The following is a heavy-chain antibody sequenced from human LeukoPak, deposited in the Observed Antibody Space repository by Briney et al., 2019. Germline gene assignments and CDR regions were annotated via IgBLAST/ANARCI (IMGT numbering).Heavy chain of an antibody. CDR2: IYTSGGT. V-gene: IGHV4-4*07. D-gene: IGHD3-22*01. J-gene: IGHJ6*03. CDR3: ARDNYDSSGRYYYMDV. Sequence: SETLSLTCAVYGGSFSSYYWSWVRQPAGKGLEWIGRIYTSGGTKYNPSLKSRVTMSVDTPKNQCSLKLSSVTAADTAVYYCARDNYDSSGRYYYMDVWGKGTTVTISS. CDR1: GGSFSSYY.